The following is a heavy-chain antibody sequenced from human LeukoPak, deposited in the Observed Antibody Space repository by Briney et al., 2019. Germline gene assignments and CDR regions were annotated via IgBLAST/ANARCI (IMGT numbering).Heavy chain of an antibody. CDR3: ARKRLLRNFDY. D-gene: IGHD3-22*01. V-gene: IGHV4-34*01. CDR1: GGSFSGYY. Sequence: SETLSLTCAVYGGSFSGYYWSWIRRPPGKGLEWIGEINHSGSTNYNPSLKSRVTISVDTSKNQFSLKLSSVTAADTAVYYCARKRLLRNFDYWGQGTLVTVSS. J-gene: IGHJ4*02. CDR2: INHSGST.